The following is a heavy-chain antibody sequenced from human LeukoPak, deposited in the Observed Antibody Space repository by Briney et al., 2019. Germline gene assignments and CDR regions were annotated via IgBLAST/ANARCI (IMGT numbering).Heavy chain of an antibody. V-gene: IGHV1-2*02. CDR3: ARGEGDLVGANSDFHY. J-gene: IGHJ4*02. CDR1: GYTFTGYY. CDR2: INPNSGGT. Sequence: ASVKVSCKASGYTFTGYYIHWVRQAPGQGLEWMGWINPNSGGTNYAQKFQGRVTMTRDTSITTSYMELSRLTSDDTAVYYCARGEGDLVGANSDFHYWGQGTLVTVSS. D-gene: IGHD1-26*01.